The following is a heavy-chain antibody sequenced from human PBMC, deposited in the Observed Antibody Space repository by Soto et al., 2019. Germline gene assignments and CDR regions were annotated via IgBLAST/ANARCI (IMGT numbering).Heavy chain of an antibody. CDR3: AKDSGGDILTGYYDY. Sequence: GESLKISCAASGFTFDDYAMHWVRQAPGKGLEWVSLISGDGGSTYYANSVKGRFTISRDNSKNSLYLQMNSLRTEDTALYYCAKDSGGDILTGYYDYWGQGTLVTVSS. CDR2: ISGDGGST. D-gene: IGHD3-9*01. J-gene: IGHJ4*02. V-gene: IGHV3-43*02. CDR1: GFTFDDYA.